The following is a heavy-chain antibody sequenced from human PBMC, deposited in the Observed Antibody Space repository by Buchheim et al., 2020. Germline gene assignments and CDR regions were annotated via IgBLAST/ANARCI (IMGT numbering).Heavy chain of an antibody. D-gene: IGHD3-22*01. J-gene: IGHJ6*02. Sequence: QVQLQESGPGLVKPSETLSLTCTVSGGSVSSGSYYWSWIRQPPGKGLEWIGYIYYSGSTNYTPSLKSRVTISVDTSKNQFSLKLSSVTAADTAVYYCARSGLYYYYGMDVWGQGTT. CDR1: GGSVSSGSYY. V-gene: IGHV4-61*01. CDR2: IYYSGST. CDR3: ARSGLYYYYGMDV.